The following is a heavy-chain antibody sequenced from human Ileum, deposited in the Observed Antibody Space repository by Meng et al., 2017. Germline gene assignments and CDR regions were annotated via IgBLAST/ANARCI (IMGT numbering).Heavy chain of an antibody. CDR1: GFTFSTYW. J-gene: IGHJ4*01. Sequence: GESLKISCAASGFTFSTYWMHWVRQVPGKGLVWVSRISDDGSSITYAGSVKGRFTISRDNAKNTLFLQMNSLRADDTAVYYCARGKGLGNVHGYFADWGHGTRVNVSS. V-gene: IGHV3-74*01. CDR3: ARGKGLGNVHGYFAD. CDR2: ISDDGSSI. D-gene: IGHD7-27*01.